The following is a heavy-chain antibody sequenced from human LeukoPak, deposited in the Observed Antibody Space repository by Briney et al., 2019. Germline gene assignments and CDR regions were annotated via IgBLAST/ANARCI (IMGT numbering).Heavy chain of an antibody. J-gene: IGHJ5*02. CDR2: IYYSGST. D-gene: IGHD2-15*01. CDR1: GGSFSGYY. Sequence: SETLSLTCAVYGGSFSGYYWSWIRQPPGKGLEWIGYIYYSGSTNYNPSLKSRVTISVDTSKNQFSLKLSSVTAADTAVYYCARGVRCSGGSCYPSDWFDPWGQGTLVTVSS. CDR3: ARGVRCSGGSCYPSDWFDP. V-gene: IGHV4-59*01.